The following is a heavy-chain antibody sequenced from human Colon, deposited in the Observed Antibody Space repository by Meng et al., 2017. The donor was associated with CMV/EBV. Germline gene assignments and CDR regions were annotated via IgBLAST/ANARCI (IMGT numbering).Heavy chain of an antibody. V-gene: IGHV1-18*03. Sequence: KACGYIFNHYGLNWVRQAPGQGLEWLGWISGFNGKTYIAQNFQDRLTLTTDTSTATAYMELRSLRSDDMAIYYCARGYDYTNYVPVDFWGQGTLVTVSS. CDR3: ARGYDYTNYVPVDF. CDR1: GYIFNHYG. D-gene: IGHD4-11*01. J-gene: IGHJ4*02. CDR2: ISGFNGKT.